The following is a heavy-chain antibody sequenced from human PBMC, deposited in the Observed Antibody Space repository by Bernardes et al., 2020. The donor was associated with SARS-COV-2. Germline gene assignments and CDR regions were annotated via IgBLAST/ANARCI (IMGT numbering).Heavy chain of an antibody. CDR1: GGSISSGSYY. V-gene: IGHV4-61*02. Sequence: TLSLTCTVSGGSISSGSYYWSWIRQPAGKGLEWIGRIHTSGSTNHHPSLKSRVTISVDTSKNQFSLKLSSVTAADTAVYYCARGGFSITIFGVVIRYGMDVWGQGTTVTVSS. CDR3: ARGGFSITIFGVVIRYGMDV. J-gene: IGHJ6*02. D-gene: IGHD3-3*01. CDR2: IHTSGST.